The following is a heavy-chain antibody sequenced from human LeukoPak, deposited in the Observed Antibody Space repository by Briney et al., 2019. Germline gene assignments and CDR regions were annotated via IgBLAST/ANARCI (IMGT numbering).Heavy chain of an antibody. CDR2: INPNSGGT. J-gene: IGHJ4*02. CDR3: ARGGFIGSSWYLDY. D-gene: IGHD6-13*01. Sequence: ASVKVSCTASGYTFTGYYMHWVRQAPGQGLEWMGWINPNSGGTNYAQKFQGRVTMTRDTSISTAYMELSSLRSEDTAIYYCARGGFIGSSWYLDYWGQGTLVTVSS. CDR1: GYTFTGYY. V-gene: IGHV1-2*02.